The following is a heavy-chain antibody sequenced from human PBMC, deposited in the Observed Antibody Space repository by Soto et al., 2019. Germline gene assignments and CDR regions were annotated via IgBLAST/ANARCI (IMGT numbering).Heavy chain of an antibody. D-gene: IGHD6-19*01. Sequence: QVQLQESGPGPVKPSGTLSLTCAVSGDSVSSPYYWCWVRQPPRKGLEWIGEVFHTGTTSYNPSLRSRVTISMDKSNNQFSLDLSSVTAADTAVYYCARSAGWYAVHSWGPGTLVIVSS. V-gene: IGHV4-4*02. CDR1: GDSVSSPYY. CDR2: VFHTGTT. CDR3: ARSAGWYAVHS. J-gene: IGHJ4*02.